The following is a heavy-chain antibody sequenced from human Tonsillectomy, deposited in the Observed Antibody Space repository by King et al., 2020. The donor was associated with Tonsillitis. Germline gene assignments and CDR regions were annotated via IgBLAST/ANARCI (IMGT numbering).Heavy chain of an antibody. D-gene: IGHD2-8*01. J-gene: IGHJ6*02. CDR1: GFTFISYS. CDR3: ARDQWYGMDV. CDR2: ITSSSSYI. Sequence: VQLVESGGGLVKPGGSLRLSCAASGFTFISYSMNWVRQAPGKGLEWVSSITSSSSYIYYADSVKGRFTISRDNAKNSLYLQMNSLRAEDTAVYYCARDQWYGMDVWGQGTTVTVSS. V-gene: IGHV3-21*01.